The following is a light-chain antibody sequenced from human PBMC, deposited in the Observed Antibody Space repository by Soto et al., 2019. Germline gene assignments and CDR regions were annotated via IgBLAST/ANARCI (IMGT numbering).Light chain of an antibody. J-gene: IGKJ1*01. Sequence: DIVMTQSPDSLAVSLGERATINCKSSQSVLYSSNNKNYLAWYQQKQGQPPKLLIYWASTRESGVPDRFSGSESGTDFTLTISSLQAEDVAVYDCQQYYTTRWTFGQGTKVDIK. CDR2: WAS. V-gene: IGKV4-1*01. CDR1: QSVLYSSNNKNY. CDR3: QQYYTTRWT.